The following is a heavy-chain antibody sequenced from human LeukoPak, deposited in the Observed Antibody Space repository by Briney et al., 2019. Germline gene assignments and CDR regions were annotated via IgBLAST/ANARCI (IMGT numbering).Heavy chain of an antibody. Sequence: GSLRLSCTASGFTFSSYGMNWVRQAPGKGLEWVSAISGSGGSTYYADSVKGRFTISRDNSKNTLYLQMNSLRAEDTAVYYCAKDPYYYDSSGYYDYWGQGTLVTVSS. J-gene: IGHJ4*02. CDR1: GFTFSSYG. V-gene: IGHV3-23*01. D-gene: IGHD3-22*01. CDR2: ISGSGGST. CDR3: AKDPYYYDSSGYYDY.